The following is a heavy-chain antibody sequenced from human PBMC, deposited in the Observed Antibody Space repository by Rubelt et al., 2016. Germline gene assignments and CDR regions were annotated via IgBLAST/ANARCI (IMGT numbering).Heavy chain of an antibody. CDR2: IYYSGST. J-gene: IGHJ4*02. CDR3: ARLPAVDSTWGFDY. Sequence: QVQLQQWGAGLLKPSETLSLTCAVYGGSFSGYYWSWIRQPPGKGLEWIGYIYYSGSTHYNPSLRSRFPISLDSSENQFSLKWSSLTAADTAVYYCARLPAVDSTWGFDYWGQGTLVTVSS. D-gene: IGHD3-16*01. V-gene: IGHV4-34*11. CDR1: GGSFSGYY.